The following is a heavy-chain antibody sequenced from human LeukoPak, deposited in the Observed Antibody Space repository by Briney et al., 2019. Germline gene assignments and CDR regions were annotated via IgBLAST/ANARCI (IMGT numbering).Heavy chain of an antibody. V-gene: IGHV3-23*01. D-gene: IGHD4-17*01. CDR2: ISGSGGST. CDR1: GFTFSGYA. CDR3: APPTVVTNDAFDI. J-gene: IGHJ3*02. Sequence: GGSLRLSCAASGFTFSGYAMSWVRQAPGKGLEWVSAISGSGGSTYYADSVKGRFTISRDNSKNTLYLQMNSLRAEDTAVYYCAPPTVVTNDAFDIWGQGTMVTVSS.